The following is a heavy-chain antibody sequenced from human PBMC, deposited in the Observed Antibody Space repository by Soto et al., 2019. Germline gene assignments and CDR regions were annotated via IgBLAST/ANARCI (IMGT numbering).Heavy chain of an antibody. V-gene: IGHV3-23*01. CDR1: GFTFSSYA. Sequence: GGSLRLSCAASGFTFSSYAMSWVRQAPAKGLEWVSAISGSGGSTCYADSVKGRFTISRDNSKNTLYLQMNSLRAEDTAVYYCAKVGPYQRKSYFDYWGQGTLVTVS. D-gene: IGHD2-2*01. CDR2: ISGSGGST. CDR3: AKVGPYQRKSYFDY. J-gene: IGHJ4*02.